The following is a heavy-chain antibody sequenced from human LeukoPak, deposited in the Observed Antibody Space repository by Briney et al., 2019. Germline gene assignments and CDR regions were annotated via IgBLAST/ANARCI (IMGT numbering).Heavy chain of an antibody. CDR2: IWYDGSNK. D-gene: IGHD3-10*01. J-gene: IGHJ4*02. CDR1: GFTFSSYA. V-gene: IGHV3-33*08. CDR3: ARDRAKAVWFGERMVPDY. Sequence: PGRSLRLSCAASGFTFSSYAMHWVRQAPGKGLEWVAVIWYDGSNKYYADSVKGRFTISRDNSKNTLYLQMNSLRAEDTAVYYCARDRAKAVWFGERMVPDYWGQGTLVTVSS.